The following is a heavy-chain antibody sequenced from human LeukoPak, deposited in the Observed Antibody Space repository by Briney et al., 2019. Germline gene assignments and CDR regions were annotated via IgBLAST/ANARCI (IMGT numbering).Heavy chain of an antibody. D-gene: IGHD3-3*01. CDR2: IYTSGST. Sequence: SETLSLTCTVSGGSISSYYWSWIRQPAGKGLEWIGRIYTSGSTNYNPSLKSRVTISVDTSKNQFSLKLSSVTAADTAVYYCARAYYDFWSGYYTRGYYFDYWGQGTLVTVSS. CDR1: GGSISSYY. CDR3: ARAYYDFWSGYYTRGYYFDY. J-gene: IGHJ4*02. V-gene: IGHV4-4*07.